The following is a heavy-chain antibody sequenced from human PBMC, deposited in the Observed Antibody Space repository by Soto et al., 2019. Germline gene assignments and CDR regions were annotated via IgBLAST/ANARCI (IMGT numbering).Heavy chain of an antibody. D-gene: IGHD3-9*01. V-gene: IGHV4-31*03. Sequence: QVQLQESGPGLLKPSQTLSLTCTVSGGSVSRGGYYWSWIRQHPGKGLEWIGYIYYSGTTYYTPSLRRRVTISVDTSKNQFSLKLSSVTDADTAVEYCARYRDLTGYDTRARWRDLWGQGTTVTVSS. CDR1: GGSVSRGGYY. J-gene: IGHJ6*02. CDR2: IYYSGTT. CDR3: ARYRDLTGYDTRARWRDL.